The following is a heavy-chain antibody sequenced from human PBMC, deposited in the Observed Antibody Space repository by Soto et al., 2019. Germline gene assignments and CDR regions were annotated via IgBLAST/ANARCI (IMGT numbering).Heavy chain of an antibody. D-gene: IGHD3-22*01. V-gene: IGHV1-24*01. CDR2: FDPEDGET. CDR1: GYALTVLS. CDR3: ATAPYYYDSSGYSPFDY. J-gene: IGHJ4*02. Sequence: GVSVKVSCKVSGYALTVLSMHWVRQAPGKGLEWMEGFDPEDGETIYAQKFQGRVTMTEDTSTDTAYMELSSLRSEDTAVYYCATAPYYYDSSGYSPFDYWGQGTLVTVSS.